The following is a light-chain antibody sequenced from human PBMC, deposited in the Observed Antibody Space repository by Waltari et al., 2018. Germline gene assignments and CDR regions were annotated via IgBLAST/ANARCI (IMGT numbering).Light chain of an antibody. J-gene: IGLJ1*01. V-gene: IGLV2-11*01. Sequence: QSALTQPRSVSGSPGQSVTISCTATISDVGNSNYVSWYQQHPAKAPKLIIYEVTKRPSGVPDRLSGSKSGNTASLTISGLQAEDEADYYCCSYAGRYTFVFGTGTKVTVL. CDR2: EVT. CDR1: ISDVGNSNY. CDR3: CSYAGRYTFV.